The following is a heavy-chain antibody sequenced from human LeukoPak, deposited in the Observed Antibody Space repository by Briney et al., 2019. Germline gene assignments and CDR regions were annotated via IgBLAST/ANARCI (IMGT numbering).Heavy chain of an antibody. Sequence: ASVKVSCKASGYTFTSYAMHWVRQAPGQRLEWMGWINAGNGNTKYSQKFQGRVTITRDTSASTAYMELSSLRSEDTAVYYCARGEGWYQLLYGLDYWGQGTLVTVSS. CDR1: GYTFTSYA. V-gene: IGHV1-3*01. CDR2: INAGNGNT. CDR3: ARGEGWYQLLYGLDY. J-gene: IGHJ4*02. D-gene: IGHD2-2*02.